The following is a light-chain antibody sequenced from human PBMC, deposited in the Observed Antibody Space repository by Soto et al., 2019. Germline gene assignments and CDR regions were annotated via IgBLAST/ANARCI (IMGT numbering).Light chain of an antibody. J-gene: IGKJ1*01. CDR1: QGINSW. CDR3: QQAYRFPRT. Sequence: DIQMTQSPSSVSASVGDRVIITCRASQGINSWLAWYQQKPGKAPKLLIYATSNLHSGVPSRFSGSGSGTDFILTISSLQPEDFATCFCQQAYRFPRTFGQGTKVDIK. CDR2: ATS. V-gene: IGKV1-12*01.